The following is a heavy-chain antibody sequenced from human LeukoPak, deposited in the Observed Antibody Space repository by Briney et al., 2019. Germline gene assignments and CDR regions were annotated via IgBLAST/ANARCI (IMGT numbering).Heavy chain of an antibody. CDR3: ARAKGIAAAANDY. Sequence: GGSLRLSCAASGFTFSSYSMNWVRQAPGKGLEWVSSISSSSYIYYADSVKGRFTISRDNAKNSLYLQMNSLRAEDTAVYYCARAKGIAAAANDYWGQGTLVTVSS. V-gene: IGHV3-21*01. CDR2: ISSSSYI. J-gene: IGHJ4*02. D-gene: IGHD6-13*01. CDR1: GFTFSSYS.